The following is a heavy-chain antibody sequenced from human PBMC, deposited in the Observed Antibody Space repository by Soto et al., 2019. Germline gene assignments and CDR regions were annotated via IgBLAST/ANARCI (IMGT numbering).Heavy chain of an antibody. J-gene: IGHJ6*02. CDR2: IRSKGNSYGT. CDR1: GFTFSGSA. D-gene: IGHD2-2*01. V-gene: IGHV3-73*01. Sequence: GGSLRLSCAASGFTFSGSAMHWVRQASGKGLEWVGRIRSKGNSYGTAYAASVKGRFTISRDDSKNTAYLQMNSLKTEDTAVYYCTGVVPAAMDYYYGMDVWGQGTTVTVSS. CDR3: TGVVPAAMDYYYGMDV.